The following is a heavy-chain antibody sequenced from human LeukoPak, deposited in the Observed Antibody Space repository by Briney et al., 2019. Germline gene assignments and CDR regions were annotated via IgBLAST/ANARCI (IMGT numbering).Heavy chain of an antibody. Sequence: PSETLSLTCTVSGGSIISSSHYWAWIRQPPGKGLEWIGSIYYNGGTFYSPSLKNRASISVDTSKNQFSLKLSSVTAADTSVYFCAREEASAADYWGQGTLVTVSS. CDR2: IYYNGGT. V-gene: IGHV4-39*01. D-gene: IGHD6-13*01. CDR3: AREEASAADY. J-gene: IGHJ4*02. CDR1: GGSIISSSHY.